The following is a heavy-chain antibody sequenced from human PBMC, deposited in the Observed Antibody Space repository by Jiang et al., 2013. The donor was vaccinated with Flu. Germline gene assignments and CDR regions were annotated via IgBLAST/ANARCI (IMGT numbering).Heavy chain of an antibody. CDR2: IYYSGST. Sequence: SGSGLVKPSETLSLTCTVSGGSISSHYWSWIRQPPGKGLEWIGYIYYSGSTNYNPSLKSRVTISVDTSKNQFSLKLSSVTAADTAVYYCARAGEVPYYYGSGSYSQGDAFDIWGQGTMVTVSS. V-gene: IGHV4-59*11. CDR3: ARAGEVPYYYGSGSYSQGDAFDI. D-gene: IGHD3-10*01. CDR1: GGSISSHY. J-gene: IGHJ3*02.